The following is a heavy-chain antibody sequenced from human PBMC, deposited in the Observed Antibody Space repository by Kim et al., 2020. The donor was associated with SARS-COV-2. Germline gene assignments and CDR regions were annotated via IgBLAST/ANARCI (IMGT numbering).Heavy chain of an antibody. Sequence: SVKVSCKASGGTFSSYAISWVRQAPGQGLEWMGRIIPILGIANYAQKFQGRVTITADKSTSTAYMELSSLRSEDTAVYYCARATVTTRYYYYGMDVWGQGTTVTVSS. J-gene: IGHJ6*02. CDR2: IIPILGIA. CDR1: GGTFSSYA. CDR3: ARATVTTRYYYYGMDV. V-gene: IGHV1-69*04. D-gene: IGHD4-17*01.